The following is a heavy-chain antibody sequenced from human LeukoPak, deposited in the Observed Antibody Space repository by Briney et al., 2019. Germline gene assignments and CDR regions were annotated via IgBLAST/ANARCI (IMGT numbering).Heavy chain of an antibody. CDR1: GGSFSGYY. D-gene: IGHD3-22*01. J-gene: IGHJ4*02. CDR2: INQIGST. Sequence: PSETLSLTCAVYGGSFSGYYWSGIRQPPGEGLEWSGEINQIGSTNYNPSLKSRVTISVDTSKNQFSLKLSSVTAPDTAVSSCARGRKGSGYYQAYFDYWGQGTLVTVSS. V-gene: IGHV4-34*01. CDR3: ARGRKGSGYYQAYFDY.